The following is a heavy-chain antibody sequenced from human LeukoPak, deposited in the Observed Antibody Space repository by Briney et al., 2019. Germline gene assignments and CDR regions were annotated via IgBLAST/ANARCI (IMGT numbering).Heavy chain of an antibody. V-gene: IGHV3-7*01. CDR1: GFSFSRYW. D-gene: IGHD5-24*01. J-gene: IGHJ4*02. Sequence: GGSLRPSCTASGFSFSRYWLSWVRQAPGKGLEWVANIKFDGNEKYYVDSVKGRFTISRDNAKNSLYLQMNSLRAEDTAIYYCARLDEAFDNWGQGTLVTVSS. CDR3: ARLDEAFDN. CDR2: IKFDGNEK.